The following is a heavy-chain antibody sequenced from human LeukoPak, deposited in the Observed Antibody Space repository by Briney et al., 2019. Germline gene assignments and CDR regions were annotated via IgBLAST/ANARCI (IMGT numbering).Heavy chain of an antibody. CDR1: GFTFSGYA. Sequence: SGGSLRLSCAASGFTFSGYAMTWVRQATGKGLEWVAVISDSGVISHDAESVKGRFTISRDNSKNTLYLQMNSLRVEDTAVYYCAKYISGYAPNFDDWGQGTLVTVSS. CDR2: ISDSGVIS. J-gene: IGHJ4*02. V-gene: IGHV3-23*01. D-gene: IGHD5-12*01. CDR3: AKYISGYAPNFDD.